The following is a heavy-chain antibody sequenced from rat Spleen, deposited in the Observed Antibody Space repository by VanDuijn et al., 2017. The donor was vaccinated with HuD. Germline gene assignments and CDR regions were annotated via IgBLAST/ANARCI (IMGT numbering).Heavy chain of an antibody. D-gene: IGHD3-1*01. CDR1: GFSLNTYG. CDR2: IWGTGDT. Sequence: QVQLKESGPGLVQPSQTLSLTCTVSGFSLNTYGVFWVRQPPGKGLDWMGVIWGTGDTHYNSGLKYRLNISRDTSKSQVFLKMNSLQTDDTGTYYCTIHPRYWGQGLMVTVSS. CDR3: TIHPRY. J-gene: IGHJ2*01. V-gene: IGHV2-13*01.